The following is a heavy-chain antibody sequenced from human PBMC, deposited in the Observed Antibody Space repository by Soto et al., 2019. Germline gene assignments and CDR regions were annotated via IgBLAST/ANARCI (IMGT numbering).Heavy chain of an antibody. D-gene: IGHD6-13*01. Sequence: QVQLVQSGAEVKKPGASVRVSCKASADTFTSYYVHWVRQAPGQGPEWMGMINPSRGGTDYAQKFQGRVNITRDTSTTTVYMELSSLRSEDTAIYYCTRSIITTAGTDAFDLWGQGTVVTVSS. V-gene: IGHV1-46*03. CDR2: INPSRGGT. CDR1: ADTFTSYY. J-gene: IGHJ3*01. CDR3: TRSIITTAGTDAFDL.